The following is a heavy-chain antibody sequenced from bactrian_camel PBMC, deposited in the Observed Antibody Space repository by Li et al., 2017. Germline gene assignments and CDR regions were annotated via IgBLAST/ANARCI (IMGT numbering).Heavy chain of an antibody. CDR1: GFDFSGYA. CDR2: IASGGSNT. V-gene: IGHV3S31*01. D-gene: IGHD6*01. Sequence: VQLVESGGGLVQPGGSLRLSCAASGFDFSGYAMAWVRQAPGKGLEWVSGIASGGSNTYYTDSVKGRFTISRDNAKNTLYLQLNSLKTEGTAMYYCARTGITWYEYYYWGQGTQVTVS. CDR3: ARTGITWYEYYY. J-gene: IGHJ4*01.